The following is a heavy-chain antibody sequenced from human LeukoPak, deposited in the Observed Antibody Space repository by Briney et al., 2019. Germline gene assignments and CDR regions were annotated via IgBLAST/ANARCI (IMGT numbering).Heavy chain of an antibody. CDR3: TTEGYSYGYHAVEV. D-gene: IGHD5-18*01. CDR2: VKSIQRGGTT. Sequence: GGSLRLSCEVSGLTVSDAWMSWVRQVPGKGLEWLGHVKSIQRGGTTDYAAPVKGRFTISRDDSKNTVYMHMNSLKTEDTAVYYCTTEGYSYGYHAVEVWGQGTMVTVSS. CDR1: GLTVSDAW. J-gene: IGHJ3*01. V-gene: IGHV3-15*01.